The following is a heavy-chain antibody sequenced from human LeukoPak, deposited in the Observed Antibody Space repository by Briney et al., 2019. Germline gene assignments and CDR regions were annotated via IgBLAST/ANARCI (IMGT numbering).Heavy chain of an antibody. J-gene: IGHJ4*02. V-gene: IGHV3-43*02. CDR2: ISGDGGST. Sequence: GGSLRLXCAASGFTFDDYAMHWVRQAPGKGLEWVSLISGDGGSTYYADSVKGRFTISRDNSKNSLYLQINSLRTEDTALYYCAKDTMSLPDYWGQGTLVTVSS. CDR1: GFTFDDYA. CDR3: AKDTMSLPDY.